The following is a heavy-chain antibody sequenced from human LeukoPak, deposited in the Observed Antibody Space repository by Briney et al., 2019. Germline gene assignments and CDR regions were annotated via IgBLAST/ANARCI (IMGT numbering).Heavy chain of an antibody. V-gene: IGHV4-34*01. J-gene: IGHJ6*04. CDR1: GGSFSGYY. CDR2: INHSGST. Sequence: PPETLSLTCAVYGGSFSGYYWSWIRQPPGKGLEWIGEINHSGSTNYNPSLKSRVTISVDTSKNQFSLKLSSVTAADTAVYYCARDTYYYGSGSYYYGMDVWGKGTTVTVSS. CDR3: ARDTYYYGSGSYYYGMDV. D-gene: IGHD3-10*01.